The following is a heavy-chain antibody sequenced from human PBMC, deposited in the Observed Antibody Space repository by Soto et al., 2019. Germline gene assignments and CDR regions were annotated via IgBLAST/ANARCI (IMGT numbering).Heavy chain of an antibody. CDR1: GYTFTSYG. CDR2: ISAYNGNT. V-gene: IGHV1-18*01. Sequence: GASVKVSCKASGYTFTSYGISCVRQAPGQGLEWMGWISAYNGNTNYAQKLQGRVTMTTDTSTSTAYMELRSLRSDDTAVYNCARGGSSWYRDYYYGMDVWGKGTTVTVSS. D-gene: IGHD6-13*01. J-gene: IGHJ6*04. CDR3: ARGGSSWYRDYYYGMDV.